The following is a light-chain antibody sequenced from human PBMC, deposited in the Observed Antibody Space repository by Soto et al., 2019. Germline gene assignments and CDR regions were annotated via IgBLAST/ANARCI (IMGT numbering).Light chain of an antibody. Sequence: QSVLTQPPSASGTPGQRVTISCSGNTSNIGRSTVTWYQQFPGAAPKLLIYGNTQRPLGVPVRFSGSKSDTSASLAISGLQSADEADYYCATWNDGVFVFGIGTKLTVL. J-gene: IGLJ1*01. CDR1: TSNIGRST. V-gene: IGLV1-44*01. CDR3: ATWNDGVFV. CDR2: GNT.